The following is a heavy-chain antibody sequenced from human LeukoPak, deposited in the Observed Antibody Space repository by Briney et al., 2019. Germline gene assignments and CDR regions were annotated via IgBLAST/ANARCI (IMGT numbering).Heavy chain of an antibody. D-gene: IGHD3-3*01. CDR3: ARDKRNFWSGHYLYYYYMDV. J-gene: IGHJ6*03. Sequence: ASVKVSCKASGYTFTSSGISWVRQAPGHGLEWMGWISAYNGNTNYAQKLQGRVTMTTDTSTSTAYMELRSLRSDDTAVYYCARDKRNFWSGHYLYYYYMDVWGKGTTVTVSS. CDR2: ISAYNGNT. CDR1: GYTFTSSG. V-gene: IGHV1-18*01.